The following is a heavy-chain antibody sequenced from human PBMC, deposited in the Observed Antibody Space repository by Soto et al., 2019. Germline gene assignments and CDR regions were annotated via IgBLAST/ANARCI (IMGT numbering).Heavy chain of an antibody. V-gene: IGHV1-69*13. J-gene: IGHJ6*02. CDR1: GGTFSSYA. CDR2: IIPIFGTA. CDR3: ARASTYYDFWSGYYPEYYYYGMDV. D-gene: IGHD3-3*01. Sequence: SVKVSCKASGGTFSSYAISWVRQAPGQGLEWMGGIIPIFGTANYAQKFQGRVTITADESTSTAYMELSSLRSEDTAVYYCARASTYYDFWSGYYPEYYYYGMDVWGQGTTVTVSS.